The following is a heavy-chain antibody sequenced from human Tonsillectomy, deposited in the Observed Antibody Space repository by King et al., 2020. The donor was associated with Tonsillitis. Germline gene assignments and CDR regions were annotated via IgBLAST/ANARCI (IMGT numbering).Heavy chain of an antibody. V-gene: IGHV3-30*18. Sequence: HVQLVESGGGVVQPGRSLRLSCAASGFTFSNYGMHWVRQAPGKGLEWVAFISYDGSNEYYTDSVQGRFTISRDNSQNTLYLQMHSLRPEDTAVFYCVKDQYSGNLGTFDYWGQGTLVTVSS. CDR3: VKDQYSGNLGTFDY. CDR2: ISYDGSNE. J-gene: IGHJ4*02. CDR1: GFTFSNYG. D-gene: IGHD4-23*01.